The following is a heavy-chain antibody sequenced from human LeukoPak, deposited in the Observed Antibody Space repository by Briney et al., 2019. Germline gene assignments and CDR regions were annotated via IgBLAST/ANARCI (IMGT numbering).Heavy chain of an antibody. CDR3: ARGQGDSSGYYSLDY. D-gene: IGHD3-22*01. J-gene: IGHJ4*02. Sequence: GESLKISCKGSGYSFNSYWIGWVRQMPGKGLEWKGIIYPGDSDTRYSPSFQGQVTISADKSISTAYLQWSSLKASDTAMYYCARGQGDSSGYYSLDYWGQGTLVTVSS. CDR1: GYSFNSYW. CDR2: IYPGDSDT. V-gene: IGHV5-51*01.